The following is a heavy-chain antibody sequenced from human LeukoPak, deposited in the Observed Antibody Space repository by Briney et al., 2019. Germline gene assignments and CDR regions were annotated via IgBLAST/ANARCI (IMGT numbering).Heavy chain of an antibody. CDR1: VFAFSRYY. Sequence: GGSLRLSCTAPVFAFSRYYIHWVRQAPGNGLVWVSRISPDGTKADYADSVKGRFTVSRDNAQNTLYLQMNSLRAEDSAAYFCARNFDYGDYLWGQGTLVTVSS. J-gene: IGHJ5*02. V-gene: IGHV3-74*01. CDR2: ISPDGTKA. D-gene: IGHD4-17*01. CDR3: ARNFDYGDYL.